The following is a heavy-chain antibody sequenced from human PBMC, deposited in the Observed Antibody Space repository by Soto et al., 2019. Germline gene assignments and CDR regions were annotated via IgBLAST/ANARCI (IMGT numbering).Heavy chain of an antibody. V-gene: IGHV3-9*02. CDR1: GTTSTDYG. Sequence: EVQVLESGGGSVQPGRALRLSYAVSGTTSTDYGMHWVRQAPGKGLEWVSGVLGDNGQIGYADSVKGRFTSSRDNARHFLYLQMNSLTVEDTALYYCVKDMAPGGADLWGQGTAVTVSS. CDR2: VLGDNGQI. D-gene: IGHD3-16*01. J-gene: IGHJ6*02. CDR3: VKDMAPGGADL.